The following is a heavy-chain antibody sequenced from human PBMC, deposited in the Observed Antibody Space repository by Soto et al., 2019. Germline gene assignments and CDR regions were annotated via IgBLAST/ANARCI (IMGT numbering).Heavy chain of an antibody. CDR2: IWYDGSNQ. CDR1: GFTFSTYG. Sequence: SLRVACAPSGFTFSTYGMHWVRQAPGKGLEWVAVIWYDGSNQYYADSVKGRFTISRDNSKNMLYLQMNSLRAEDTAVYYCARDLGAFNYGSAYFDYWGQGTQVTVSS. V-gene: IGHV3-33*01. D-gene: IGHD3-10*01. J-gene: IGHJ4*02. CDR3: ARDLGAFNYGSAYFDY.